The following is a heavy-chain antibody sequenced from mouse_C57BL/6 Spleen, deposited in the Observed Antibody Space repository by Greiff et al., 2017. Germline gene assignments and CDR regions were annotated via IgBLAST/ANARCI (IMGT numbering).Heavy chain of an antibody. CDR3: ARGTTVVFHWYVDV. J-gene: IGHJ1*03. D-gene: IGHD1-1*01. CDR2: ISYDGSN. V-gene: IGHV3-6*01. Sequence: DVKLQESGPGLVKPSQSLSLTCSVTGYSITSGYYWNWIRQFPGNKLEWMGYISYDGSNNYNPSLKNRISITRDTSKNQFFLKLNSVTTEDTATYYCARGTTVVFHWYVDVWGTGTTVTVSS. CDR1: GYSITSGYY.